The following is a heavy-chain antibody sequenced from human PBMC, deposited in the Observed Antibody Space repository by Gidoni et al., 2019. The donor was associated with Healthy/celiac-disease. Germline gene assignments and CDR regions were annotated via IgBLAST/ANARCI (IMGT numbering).Heavy chain of an antibody. V-gene: IGHV3-43*01. CDR2: ISWDGGST. CDR1: GFTFDDYT. Sequence: EVQLVESGGVVVQPGGSLRLPCAASGFTFDDYTMHWVRQAPGKGLEWVSLISWDGGSTYYADSVKGRFTISRDNSKNSLYLQMNSLRTEDTALYYCAKDIRDGYNSGGFDYWGQGTLVTVSS. D-gene: IGHD5-12*01. CDR3: AKDIRDGYNSGGFDY. J-gene: IGHJ4*02.